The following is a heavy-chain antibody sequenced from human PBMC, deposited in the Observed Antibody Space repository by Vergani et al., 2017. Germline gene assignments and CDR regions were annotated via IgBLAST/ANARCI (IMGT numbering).Heavy chain of an antibody. D-gene: IGHD1-26*01. CDR1: GFTFSSYA. CDR3: ARAGGPWELAAFDI. V-gene: IGHV3-21*01. J-gene: IGHJ3*02. CDR2: ISSSSSYI. Sequence: EVQLLESGGGLVQPGGSLRLSCAASGFTFSSYAMSWVRQAPGKGLEWVSSISSSSSYIYYADSVKGRFTISRDNAKNSLYLQMNSLRAEDTAVYYCARAGGPWELAAFDIWGQGTMVTVSS.